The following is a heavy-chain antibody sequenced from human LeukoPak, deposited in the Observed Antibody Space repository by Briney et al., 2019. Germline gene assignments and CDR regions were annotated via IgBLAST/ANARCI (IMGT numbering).Heavy chain of an antibody. CDR2: IGARGAYT. Sequence: GGSLRLSCAASGFSFSNYGMSWVRQAPGKGLEWVSAIGARGAYTKYADSVKGRFTISRDDSKNTLLLQMNSLRAEDTAVYYCAQDFWAITCYWGQGTLVTVFS. J-gene: IGHJ4*02. CDR1: GFSFSNYG. D-gene: IGHD3-16*01. V-gene: IGHV3-23*01. CDR3: AQDFWAITCY.